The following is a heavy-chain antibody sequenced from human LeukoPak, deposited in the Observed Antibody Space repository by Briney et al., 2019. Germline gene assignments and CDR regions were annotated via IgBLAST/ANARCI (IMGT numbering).Heavy chain of an antibody. CDR2: IYYSGST. D-gene: IGHD3-10*01. J-gene: IGHJ5*02. CDR1: GGSISSYY. V-gene: IGHV4-59*01. Sequence: SETLSLTCTVSGGSISSYYWSWIRQPPGKGLEWIGYIYYSGSTNYNPSLKSRVTISVDTSKNQFSLKLSSATAADTAVYYCARGYYGSGSYYNSDWFDPWGQGTLVTVSS. CDR3: ARGYYGSGSYYNSDWFDP.